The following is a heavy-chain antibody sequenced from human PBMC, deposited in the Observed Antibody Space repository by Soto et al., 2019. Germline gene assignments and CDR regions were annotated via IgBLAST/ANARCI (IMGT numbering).Heavy chain of an antibody. J-gene: IGHJ4*02. CDR3: ARWVLGMYYLDY. D-gene: IGHD2-2*03. Sequence: GELLKTSCTGAGYNFASKLSTGGREVRGKGVGRVGRSDPSDSYTNYSPSFQGHVTISADKSISTVYLQWSSLKASDTATYYCARWVLGMYYLDYWGQGT. CDR2: SDPSDSYT. V-gene: IGHV5-10-1*01. CDR1: GYNFASKL.